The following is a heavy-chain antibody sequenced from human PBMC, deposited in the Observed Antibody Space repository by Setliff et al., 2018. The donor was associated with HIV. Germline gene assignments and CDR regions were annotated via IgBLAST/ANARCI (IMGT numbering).Heavy chain of an antibody. CDR1: GGSINSGSIY. J-gene: IGHJ4*03. V-gene: IGHV4-61*09. D-gene: IGHD3-22*01. CDR3: AGLDSADYFVGVLNF. CDR2: MHANGLT. Sequence: PSETLSLTCAVSGGSINSGSIYWSWVRRPAGGGLEWIGHMHANGLTTYNPSLRSRAAISMETSKNQFSLRLSAVTAADSAIYHCAGLDSADYFVGVLNFWGQGTRVTVSS.